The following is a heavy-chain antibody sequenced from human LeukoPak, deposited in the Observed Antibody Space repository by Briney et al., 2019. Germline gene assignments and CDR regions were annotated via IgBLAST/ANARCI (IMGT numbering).Heavy chain of an antibody. D-gene: IGHD3-3*01. V-gene: IGHV4-39*01. CDR2: IYYSGST. J-gene: IGHJ4*02. Sequence: SQTLSLTCTVSGGSISSGDYYWSWIRQPPGKGLEWIGSIYYSGSTYYNPSLKSRVTISVDTSKNQFSLKLSSVTAADTAVYYCARLRYDFWSGYYTPGDYWGQGTLVTVSS. CDR3: ARLRYDFWSGYYTPGDY. CDR1: GGSISSGDYY.